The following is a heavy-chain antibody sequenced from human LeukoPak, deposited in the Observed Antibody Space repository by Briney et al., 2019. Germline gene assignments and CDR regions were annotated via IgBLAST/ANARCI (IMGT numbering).Heavy chain of an antibody. CDR2: IYYSGST. CDR1: GDSISSYY. D-gene: IGHD3-3*01. V-gene: IGHV4-59*08. J-gene: IGHJ4*02. CDR3: ARHNYDFWSGYYYYFDY. Sequence: KTSETLSLTCTVSGDSISSYYWSWIRQPPGKGLEWIGYIYYSGSTNYNPSLKSRVTISVDTSKNQFSLKLSSVTAADTAVYYCARHNYDFWSGYYYYFDYWGQGTLVTVSP.